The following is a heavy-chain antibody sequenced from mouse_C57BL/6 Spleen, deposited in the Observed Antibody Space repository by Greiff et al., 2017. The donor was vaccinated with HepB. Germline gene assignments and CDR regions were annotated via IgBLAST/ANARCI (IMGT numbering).Heavy chain of an antibody. D-gene: IGHD1-1*01. V-gene: IGHV1-22*01. CDR2: INPNNGGT. Sequence: EVQLQQSGPELVKPGASVKMSCKASGYTFTDYNMHWVKQSHGKSLEWIGYINPNNGGTSYNQKFKGKATLTVNKSSSTAYMELRSLTSEESAVYYCARWGTTVVEGNFFDYWGQGTTLTVSS. CDR3: ARWGTTVVEGNFFDY. CDR1: GYTFTDYN. J-gene: IGHJ2*01.